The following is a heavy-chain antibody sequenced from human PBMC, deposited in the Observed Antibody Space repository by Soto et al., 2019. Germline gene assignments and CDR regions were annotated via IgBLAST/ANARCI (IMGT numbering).Heavy chain of an antibody. D-gene: IGHD6-19*01. Sequence: SETLSLTCTVSGGSISSSSYYWGWIRQPPGKGLEWIGSIFYTGNTYYNPSLKSRVTISVDTSKNQFSLKLSSVTAADTAVYYCARRVAGDVGRHFDYWGQGRLVTVSS. CDR1: GGSISSSSYY. CDR3: ARRVAGDVGRHFDY. J-gene: IGHJ4*02. V-gene: IGHV4-39*01. CDR2: IFYTGNT.